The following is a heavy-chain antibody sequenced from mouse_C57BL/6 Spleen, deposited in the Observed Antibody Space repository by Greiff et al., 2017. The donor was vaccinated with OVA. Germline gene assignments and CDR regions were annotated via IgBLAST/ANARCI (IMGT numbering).Heavy chain of an antibody. CDR3: TRYYGNY. CDR1: GYTFTDYE. V-gene: IGHV1-15*01. Sequence: QVQLQQSGAELVRPGASVTLSCKASGYTFTDYEMHWVKQTPVHGLEWIGAIDPETGGTAYNQKFKGKAILTADKSSSTAYMGLRSLTSEDSAVYYCTRYYGNYWGQGTTLTVSS. CDR2: IDPETGGT. D-gene: IGHD2-1*01. J-gene: IGHJ2*01.